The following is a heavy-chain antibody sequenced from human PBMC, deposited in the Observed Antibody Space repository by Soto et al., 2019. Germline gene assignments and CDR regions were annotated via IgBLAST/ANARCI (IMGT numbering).Heavy chain of an antibody. CDR3: ARVTSSSGRLFDY. J-gene: IGHJ4*02. CDR2: IYYSGST. V-gene: IGHV4-59*01. CDR1: GGSISSYY. D-gene: IGHD6-13*01. Sequence: SETLSLTCTVSGGSISSYYWSWIRQPPGKGLEWIGYIYYSGSTNYNPSLKSRVTISVDTSKNQFSLKLSSVTAADTAVYYCARVTSSSGRLFDYWGQGTLVTVSS.